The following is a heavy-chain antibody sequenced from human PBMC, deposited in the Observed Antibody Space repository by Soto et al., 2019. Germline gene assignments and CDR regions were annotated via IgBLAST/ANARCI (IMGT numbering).Heavy chain of an antibody. CDR1: GYTFTSYG. CDR3: ALPTPGGYCISTSCRWFDP. D-gene: IGHD2-2*01. V-gene: IGHV1-18*01. J-gene: IGHJ5*02. CDR2: ISAYNGNT. Sequence: QVQLVQSGAEVKKPGASVKVSCKASGYTFTSYGISWVRQAPGQGLEWMGWISAYNGNTNYAQKLQGRVTMTTDTSTSTAYMELRSLRSDDTAVYYCALPTPGGYCISTSCRWFDPWGQGTLVTVSS.